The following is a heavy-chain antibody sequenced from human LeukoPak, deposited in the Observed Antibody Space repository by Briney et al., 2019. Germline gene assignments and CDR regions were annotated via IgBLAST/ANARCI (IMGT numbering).Heavy chain of an antibody. V-gene: IGHV1-24*01. J-gene: IGHJ4*02. CDR2: FDPEDGET. CDR1: GGTFSSYA. Sequence: ASVKVSCKASGGTFSSYAISWVRQAPGQGLEWMGGFDPEDGETIYAQKFQGRVTMTEDTSTDTAYMELSSLRSEDTAVYYCATVLTHYYDSSGAYFDYWGQGTLVTVSS. CDR3: ATVLTHYYDSSGAYFDY. D-gene: IGHD3-22*01.